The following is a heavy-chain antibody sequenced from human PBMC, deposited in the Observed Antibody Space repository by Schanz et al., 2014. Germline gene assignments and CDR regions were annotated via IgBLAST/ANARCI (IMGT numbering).Heavy chain of an antibody. J-gene: IGHJ3*02. V-gene: IGHV3-66*03. CDR2: VYMSAAST. D-gene: IGHD2-21*01. CDR1: GFTVSSNY. CDR3: ATDDCGGGCHI. Sequence: EVQLVESGGGLIQPGGSLRLSCAVSGFTVSSNYMSWVRQAPGKGLEWVSTVYMSAASTRYADSVKGRFIISRDSSKNTQYLQMNSLRTEDKAFYFCATDDCGGGCHIWGQGTMVTVSS.